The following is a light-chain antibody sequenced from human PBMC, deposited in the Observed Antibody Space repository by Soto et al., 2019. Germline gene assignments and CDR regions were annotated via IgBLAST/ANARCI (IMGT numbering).Light chain of an antibody. V-gene: IGKV3-15*01. CDR3: QQYYNWPRT. CDR1: QSVSSN. Sequence: EIVMTQSPATLSVSPGESATRSCRASQSVSSNLVWYQHKPGQAPRLLIYGASTRATGIPARFSGSGSGTEFTLTISSLQSEDFAVYYCQQYYNWPRTFGQGTKVEIK. CDR2: GAS. J-gene: IGKJ1*01.